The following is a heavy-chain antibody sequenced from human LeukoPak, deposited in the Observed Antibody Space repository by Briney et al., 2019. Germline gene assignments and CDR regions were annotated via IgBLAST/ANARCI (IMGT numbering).Heavy chain of an antibody. J-gene: IGHJ4*02. V-gene: IGHV3-21*01. D-gene: IGHD6-13*01. Sequence: GGSLRLSCAASGFIFSTYSMTWVRQAPGKGLEWVSSISSSSTYIYYADSLKGRFTISRDNAKNSLYLRMNSLRAEDTAVYYCARGIVAAGNDYWGQGTLVTVSS. CDR3: ARGIVAAGNDY. CDR2: ISSSSTYI. CDR1: GFIFSTYS.